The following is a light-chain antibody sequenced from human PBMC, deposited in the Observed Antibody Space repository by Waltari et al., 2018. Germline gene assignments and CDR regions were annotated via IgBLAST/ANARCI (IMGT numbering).Light chain of an antibody. Sequence: QSVLTQPPSASGFLGQSVAISCTGTSSDIGGHNYVSWYQQHPGKAPKLLIYEVTKRPSGVPDRFSGSKSGNTASLTVSGLQAEDEADYYCTSYAVTKVVFGGGTKLTVL. V-gene: IGLV2-8*01. CDR2: EVT. CDR1: SSDIGGHNY. CDR3: TSYAVTKVV. J-gene: IGLJ2*01.